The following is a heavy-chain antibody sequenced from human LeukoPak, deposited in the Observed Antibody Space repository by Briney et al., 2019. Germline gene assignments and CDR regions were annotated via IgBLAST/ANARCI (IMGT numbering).Heavy chain of an antibody. CDR1: GYSISIGYY. V-gene: IGHV4-38-2*02. CDR3: ARDGIAVAGTIFDY. CDR2: IYHSGST. Sequence: SETLSLTCAVSGYSISIGYYWGWIRPPPGKGLEWIGSIYHSGSTYYNPSLKSRVTISVDTSKNQFSLKLSSVTAADTAVYYCARDGIAVAGTIFDYWGQGTLVTVSS. J-gene: IGHJ4*02. D-gene: IGHD6-19*01.